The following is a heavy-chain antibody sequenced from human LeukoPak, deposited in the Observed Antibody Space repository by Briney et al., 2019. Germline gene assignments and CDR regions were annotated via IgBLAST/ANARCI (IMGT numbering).Heavy chain of an antibody. CDR2: MYYSGST. V-gene: IGHV4-39*01. J-gene: IGHJ5*02. D-gene: IGHD3-22*01. Sequence: SETLSLTCTVSGGSISSSSYYWGWIRQPPGKGLEWIGSMYYSGSTYYNPSLKSRVTISVDTSKNQFSLKLSSVTAADTAVYYCAGLNYDSSGYYYVGWFDPWGQGTLVTVSS. CDR3: AGLNYDSSGYYYVGWFDP. CDR1: GGSISSSSYY.